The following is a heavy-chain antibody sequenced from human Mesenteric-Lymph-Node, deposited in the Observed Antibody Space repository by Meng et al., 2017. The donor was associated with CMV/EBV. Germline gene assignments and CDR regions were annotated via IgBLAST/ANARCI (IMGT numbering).Heavy chain of an antibody. Sequence: GGSLRLSCAASGFTFSNAWMSWVRQAPGKGLEWVGRIKSKTDGGTTDYAAPVKGRFTISGDDSKNTLYLQMNSLKTEDTAVYYCTTGRYCSSTSCSYWGQGTLVTVSS. CDR1: GFTFSNAW. J-gene: IGHJ4*02. D-gene: IGHD2-2*01. CDR2: IKSKTDGGTT. CDR3: TTGRYCSSTSCSY. V-gene: IGHV3-15*01.